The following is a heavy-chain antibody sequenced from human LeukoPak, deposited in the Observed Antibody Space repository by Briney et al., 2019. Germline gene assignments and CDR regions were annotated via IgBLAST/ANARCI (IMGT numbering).Heavy chain of an antibody. D-gene: IGHD6-13*01. CDR3: ARTPIAAAGRYYYYYGMDV. CDR1: GYSFTSYG. V-gene: IGHV1-18*01. J-gene: IGHJ6*02. Sequence: GESLKISCKGSGYSFTSYGISWVRQAPGQGLEWMGWISAYNGNTNYAQKLQGRVTMTTDTSTSTAYMELSRLRSDDTAVYYCARTPIAAAGRYYYYYGMDVWGQGTTVTVSS. CDR2: ISAYNGNT.